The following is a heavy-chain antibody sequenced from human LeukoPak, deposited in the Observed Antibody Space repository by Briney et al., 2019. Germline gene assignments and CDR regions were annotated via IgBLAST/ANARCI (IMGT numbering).Heavy chain of an antibody. J-gene: IGHJ5*02. Sequence: TGGPLRLSCAASGFTFSSYAMSWVRQARGKRLEWVSAISGSGGSTYYADSVKGRFTISRDNSKNTQYLQMNNLRAEDTAVYYCAKAAVVPAANTRFDPWGQGTLVTVSS. CDR2: ISGSGGST. D-gene: IGHD2-2*01. V-gene: IGHV3-23*01. CDR1: GFTFSSYA. CDR3: AKAAVVPAANTRFDP.